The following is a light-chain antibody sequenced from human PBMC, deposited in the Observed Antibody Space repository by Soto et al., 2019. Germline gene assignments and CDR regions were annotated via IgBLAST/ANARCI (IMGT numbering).Light chain of an antibody. CDR2: DAS. J-gene: IGKJ4*01. Sequence: DNQMTQSPSSLYASVGDRVTITCQASQDTSNYLNWYQQKPGKAPQLLSFDASNLETGVPSRFRGIGAGTDFTFTRSGLQPEDMATYYCQQYDNLPLTCGGGTKVDI. CDR3: QQYDNLPLT. CDR1: QDTSNY. V-gene: IGKV1-33*01.